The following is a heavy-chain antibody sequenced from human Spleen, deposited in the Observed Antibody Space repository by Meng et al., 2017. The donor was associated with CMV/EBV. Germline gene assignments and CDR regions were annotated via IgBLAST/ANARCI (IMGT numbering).Heavy chain of an antibody. J-gene: IGHJ6*02. D-gene: IGHD1-26*01. CDR3: ARAGGASEFYPMDV. CDR2: ISYDGNNR. CDR1: GFNFITFA. Sequence: GESLKISCAASGFNFITFAMHWVRQAPGKALEWVAVISYDGNNRHYVDSVKGRFTISRDNSKNTLFLQMNNLRAEDTAFYYCARAGGASEFYPMDVWGLGTKVTVSS. V-gene: IGHV3-30*04.